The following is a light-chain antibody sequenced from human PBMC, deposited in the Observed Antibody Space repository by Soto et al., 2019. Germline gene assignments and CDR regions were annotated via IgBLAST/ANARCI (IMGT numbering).Light chain of an antibody. CDR2: LNSDGSH. CDR1: SGHSSYA. J-gene: IGLJ2*01. Sequence: QLVLTQSPSASASLGASVKLTCTLSSGHSSYAIAWHQQQPEKGPRYLMKLNSDGSHSKGDGIPDRFSGSSSGAVRYLTISSLQSEDEADYYCQTWGTGIPVVFGGGTKLTVL. CDR3: QTWGTGIPVV. V-gene: IGLV4-69*01.